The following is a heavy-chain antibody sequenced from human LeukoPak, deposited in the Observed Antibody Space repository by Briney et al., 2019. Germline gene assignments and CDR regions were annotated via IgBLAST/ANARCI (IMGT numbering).Heavy chain of an antibody. V-gene: IGHV3-23*01. CDR1: GFTFSSYA. J-gene: IGHJ3*02. CDR2: ISGSGGST. CDR3: AKLLSRITIFGVVIKEGAFDI. D-gene: IGHD3-3*01. Sequence: GGSLRLSCAASGFTFSSYAMSWVRQAPGKGLEWVSAISGSGGSTYYADSAKGRFTISRDNSKNTLYLQMNSLRAEDTAVYYCAKLLSRITIFGVVIKEGAFDIWGQGTMVTVSS.